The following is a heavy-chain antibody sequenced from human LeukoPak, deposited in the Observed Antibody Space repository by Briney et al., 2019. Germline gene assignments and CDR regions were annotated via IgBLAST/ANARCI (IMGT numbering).Heavy chain of an antibody. Sequence: SETLSLTCAVYGGSFSGYYWSWIRQPAGKGLEWIGRIYTSGSTNYNPSLKSRVTMSVDTSKNQFSLKLSSVTAADTAVYYCARMDYGDCGLENWGQGTLVTVSS. CDR3: ARMDYGDCGLEN. V-gene: IGHV4-59*10. J-gene: IGHJ4*02. D-gene: IGHD4-17*01. CDR2: IYTSGST. CDR1: GGSFSGYY.